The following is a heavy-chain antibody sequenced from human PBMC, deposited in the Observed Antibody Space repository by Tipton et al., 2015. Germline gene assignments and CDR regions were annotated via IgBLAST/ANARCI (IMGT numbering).Heavy chain of an antibody. CDR2: ISSTSTYI. CDR1: GFTFSSYA. CDR3: ARDVVVVAANGSEIDP. V-gene: IGHV3-21*01. J-gene: IGHJ5*02. D-gene: IGHD2-15*01. Sequence: SLRLSCAASGFTFSSYAMSWVRQVPGKGLEWVSSISSTSTYIYYADSVKGRFTISRDNAKNSLYLQMNSLRAGDTAVYYCARDVVVVAANGSEIDPWGQGTLVTVSS.